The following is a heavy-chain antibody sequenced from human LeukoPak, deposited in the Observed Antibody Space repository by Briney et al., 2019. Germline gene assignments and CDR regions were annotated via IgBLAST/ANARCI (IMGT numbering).Heavy chain of an antibody. CDR3: ARDIGFDP. J-gene: IGHJ5*02. Sequence: GGSLRLSCAASGFTFSSYSLNWVRQAPGKGLEWVSYISSSSSYIYYADSVKSRFTISRDNAKNSLYLQMNSVRAEDTAVYYCARDIGFDPWGQGTLVTVSS. D-gene: IGHD1-26*01. V-gene: IGHV3-21*01. CDR1: GFTFSSYS. CDR2: ISSSSSYI.